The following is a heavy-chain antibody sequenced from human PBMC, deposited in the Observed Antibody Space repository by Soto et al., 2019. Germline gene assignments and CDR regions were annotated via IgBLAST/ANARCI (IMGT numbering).Heavy chain of an antibody. D-gene: IGHD1-7*01. CDR2: IYYSGST. J-gene: IGHJ4*02. Sequence: ETLSLTCSVSGASVSSGSYYWNWIRQPPGKGLEWIGNIYYSGSTNYNPSLKSRVTISLDTSKNQFSLKLSSLTAADTALYYCAREGAITGTDVFDFWGQGALVTVSS. CDR1: GASVSSGSYY. CDR3: AREGAITGTDVFDF. V-gene: IGHV4-61*01.